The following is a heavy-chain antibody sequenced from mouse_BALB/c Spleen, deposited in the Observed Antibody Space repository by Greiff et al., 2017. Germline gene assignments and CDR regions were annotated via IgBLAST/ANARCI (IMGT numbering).Heavy chain of an antibody. J-gene: IGHJ4*01. V-gene: IGHV5-12-1*01. CDR3: ASYYYYAMDY. CDR2: ISSGGGST. CDR1: GFAFSSYD. Sequence: EVKVVESGGGLVKPGGSLKLSCAASGFAFSSYDMSWVRQTPEKRLEWVAYISSGGGSTYYPDTVKGRFTISRDNAKNTLYLQMSSLKSEDTAMYYCASYYYYAMDYWGQGTSVTVSS.